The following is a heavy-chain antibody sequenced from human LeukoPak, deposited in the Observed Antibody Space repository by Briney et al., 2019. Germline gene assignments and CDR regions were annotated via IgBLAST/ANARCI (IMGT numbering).Heavy chain of an antibody. Sequence: GASVKVSCKASGGTFSSYAISWVRQAPGQGLEWMGGIIPIFGTANYAQKFQGRVTITTDESTSTAYMELSSLRSEDTAVYYCARVCGGDCLEAFDIWGQRTMVTVSS. CDR1: GGTFSSYA. D-gene: IGHD2-21*02. CDR3: ARVCGGDCLEAFDI. V-gene: IGHV1-69*05. J-gene: IGHJ3*02. CDR2: IIPIFGTA.